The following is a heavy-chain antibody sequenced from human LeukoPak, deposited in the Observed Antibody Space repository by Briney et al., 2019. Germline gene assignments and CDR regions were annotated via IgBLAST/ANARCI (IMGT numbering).Heavy chain of an antibody. Sequence: ASVKVSCKASRFTFTSSAMQWVREARGQRLEWIGWIVVGSGNTKYAQKFQERVTITRDMSTSTASMELSSLRSEDTAVYYCAGQGYCGGDFHRAYYYYGMDVWGQGTTVTVSS. D-gene: IGHD2-21*02. CDR3: AGQGYCGGDFHRAYYYYGMDV. CDR2: IVVGSGNT. CDR1: RFTFTSSA. J-gene: IGHJ6*02. V-gene: IGHV1-58*02.